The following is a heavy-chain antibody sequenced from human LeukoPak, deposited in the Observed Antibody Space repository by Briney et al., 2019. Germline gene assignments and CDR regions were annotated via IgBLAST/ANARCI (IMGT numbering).Heavy chain of an antibody. Sequence: GGSLRLSCAASGFTFSHYGMHWVRQAPGKGLEWVAVMWSDGTKKYYADSVKGRFTISRDNSKNTLYLQMNSLRAEDTAVYYCGKNRYSGSLSPFDIWGQGTMITVSS. D-gene: IGHD1-26*01. CDR1: GFTFSHYG. V-gene: IGHV3-33*06. J-gene: IGHJ3*02. CDR2: MWSDGTKK. CDR3: GKNRYSGSLSPFDI.